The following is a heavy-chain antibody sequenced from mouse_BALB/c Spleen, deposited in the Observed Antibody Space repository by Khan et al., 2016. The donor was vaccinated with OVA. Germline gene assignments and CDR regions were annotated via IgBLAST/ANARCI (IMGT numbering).Heavy chain of an antibody. D-gene: IGHD1-2*01. Sequence: QVQLKQSGAELARPGASVKLSCKASGYTFTDYYINWVKQRTGQGLEWIGEISPGSGDTYYNARFKGKATLTADKSSSTAYMHLSSLTSEASAVYFCARRNYFGYTFAYWGQGTLVTVSA. CDR1: GYTFTDYY. J-gene: IGHJ3*01. V-gene: IGHV1-77*01. CDR3: ARRNYFGYTFAY. CDR2: ISPGSGDT.